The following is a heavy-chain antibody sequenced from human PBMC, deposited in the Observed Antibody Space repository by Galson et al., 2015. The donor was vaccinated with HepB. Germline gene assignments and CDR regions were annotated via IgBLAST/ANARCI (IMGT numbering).Heavy chain of an antibody. CDR3: ARGYPGSIPHTLVVPATGWFDP. D-gene: IGHD2-2*01. J-gene: IGHJ5*02. Sequence: SVKVSCKASGCAFTNHGINWVRQAPGQGLEWMGWINTTTGNPTYAQGFRGRFVFSLDTSVNTAYLQISSLRAEDTAVYFCARGYPGSIPHTLVVPATGWFDPWGQGTRVTVSS. V-gene: IGHV7-4-1*02. CDR2: INTTTGNP. CDR1: GCAFTNHG.